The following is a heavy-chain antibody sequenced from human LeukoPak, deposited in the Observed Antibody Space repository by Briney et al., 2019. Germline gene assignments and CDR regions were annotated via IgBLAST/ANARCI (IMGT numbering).Heavy chain of an antibody. CDR2: ISDSGTTK. D-gene: IGHD2-21*02. CDR1: GLTFRNYE. Sequence: GGSLRLSCGASGLTFRNYEMNWVRQAPGKGLEWISYISDSGTTKNYADSVKGRFAVPRDNAKNSLYLRMNSLRAEDTAVYYCARDPEVTTDSSGGFDYWGQGTRVTVSS. V-gene: IGHV3-48*03. CDR3: ARDPEVTTDSSGGFDY. J-gene: IGHJ4*02.